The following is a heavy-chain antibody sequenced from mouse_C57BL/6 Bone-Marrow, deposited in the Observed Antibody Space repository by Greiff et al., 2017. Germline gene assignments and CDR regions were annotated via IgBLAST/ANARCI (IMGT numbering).Heavy chain of an antibody. CDR3: ARAYSNYGWFAY. J-gene: IGHJ3*01. D-gene: IGHD2-5*01. Sequence: QVQLQQSGAELARPGASVKLSCKASGYTFTSYGISWVKQRTGQGLEWIGEIYPRSGNTYYNEKFKGKATLTADKSSSTAYMELRRLTSEDSAVYFCARAYSNYGWFAYWGQGTLVTVSA. CDR2: IYPRSGNT. V-gene: IGHV1-81*01. CDR1: GYTFTSYG.